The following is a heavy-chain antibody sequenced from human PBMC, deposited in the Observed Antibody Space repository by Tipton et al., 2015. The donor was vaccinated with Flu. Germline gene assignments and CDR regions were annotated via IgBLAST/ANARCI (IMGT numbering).Heavy chain of an antibody. Sequence: SLRLSCAASGFTFSSYGMHWVRQAPGKGLEWVAVIWYDGSNKYYADSVKGRFTISRDNSKNTLYLQMNSLRAEDTAVYYCARGETITMVRGVIGYYYGMDVWGQGTTVTVSS. CDR2: IWYDGSNK. CDR1: GFTFSSYG. CDR3: ARGETITMVRGVIGYYYGMDV. D-gene: IGHD3-10*01. J-gene: IGHJ6*02. V-gene: IGHV3-33*01.